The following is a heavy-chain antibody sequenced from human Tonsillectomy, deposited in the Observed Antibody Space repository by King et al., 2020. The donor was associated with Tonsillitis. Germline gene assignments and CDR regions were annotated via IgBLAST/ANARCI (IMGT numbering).Heavy chain of an antibody. V-gene: IGHV3-66*01. CDR3: ARDYWGVGWFDA. D-gene: IGHD3-16*01. CDR2: IYSGGNT. J-gene: IGHJ5*02. Sequence: VQLVESGGGLVQPGGSLRLSCAASGFTVSSNYMSWVRQAPGKGLEWVSVIYSGGNTYYADSVKGRFTISRDNSKNTPYLQMNSLRAEDTAVYYCARDYWGVGWFDAWGQGTRVTVSS. CDR1: GFTVSSNY.